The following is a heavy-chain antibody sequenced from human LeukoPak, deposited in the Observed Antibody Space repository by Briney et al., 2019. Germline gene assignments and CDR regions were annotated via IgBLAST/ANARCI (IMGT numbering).Heavy chain of an antibody. CDR2: IGASGGST. Sequence: GGSLRLSCAASGFTFGSYAMRWVRQAPGKGLEWVSGIGASGGSTYYADFLKGRFTISRDNSKNTLYLQVNSLRAEDTAVYYCAKDPYCSGDCYFDLWGRGTLDSVSS. J-gene: IGHJ2*01. D-gene: IGHD2-15*01. V-gene: IGHV3-23*01. CDR3: AKDPYCSGDCYFDL. CDR1: GFTFGSYA.